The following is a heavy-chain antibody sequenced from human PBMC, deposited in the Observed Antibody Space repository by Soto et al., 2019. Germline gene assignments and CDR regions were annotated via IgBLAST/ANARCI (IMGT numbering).Heavy chain of an antibody. CDR2: ISYDGSNK. V-gene: IGHV3-30*03. J-gene: IGHJ4*02. D-gene: IGHD6-13*01. CDR3: ARRSSSWYFDY. CDR1: GFTFSSYG. Sequence: LRLSCAASGFTFSSYGMHWVRQAPGKGLEWVAVISYDGSNKYYADSVKGRFTISRDNSKNTLYLQMNSLRAEDTAVYYCARRSSSWYFDYWGQGTLVTSPQ.